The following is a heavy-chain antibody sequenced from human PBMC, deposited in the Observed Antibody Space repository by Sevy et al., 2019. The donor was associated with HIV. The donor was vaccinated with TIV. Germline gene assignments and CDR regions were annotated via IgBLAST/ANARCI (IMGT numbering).Heavy chain of an antibody. Sequence: GGSLRLSCAASGFSFSNYDIHWVRQAPGKGLEWVAVISGDGNYKDYVDSVKGRFTISRDNSKNTLSVQMKSLRAEDTAVYYFVTLDYYDNSGSHPCYFDYWGQGTLVTVSS. CDR3: VTLDYYDNSGSHPCYFDY. V-gene: IGHV3-30*04. CDR1: GFSFSNYD. J-gene: IGHJ4*02. CDR2: ISGDGNYK. D-gene: IGHD3-22*01.